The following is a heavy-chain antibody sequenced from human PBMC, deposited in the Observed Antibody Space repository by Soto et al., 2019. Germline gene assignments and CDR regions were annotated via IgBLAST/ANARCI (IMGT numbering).Heavy chain of an antibody. D-gene: IGHD2-21*01. J-gene: IGHJ5*02. CDR3: ARDDPSFADCGGDCYSGWFDP. V-gene: IGHV1-69*04. Sequence: SVKVSCKASGGTFSSYTISWVRQAPGQGLEWMGRIIPILGIANYAQKFQGRVTITADKSTSTAYMELSSLRSEDTAVYYCARDDPSFADCGGDCYSGWFDPWGQGTLVTVS. CDR1: GGTFSSYT. CDR2: IIPILGIA.